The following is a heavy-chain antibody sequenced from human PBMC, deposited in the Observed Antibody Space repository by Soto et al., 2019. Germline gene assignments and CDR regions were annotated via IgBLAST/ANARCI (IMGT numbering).Heavy chain of an antibody. D-gene: IGHD6-19*01. Sequence: QVQLQESGPGVAEPSQTLSLICAVTGASIISDGYCWAWIRQHTEKVLAWIGHIQYTGGATYSPSCNPSLKCGVTISVDNSKSRFSLTLASVRAADTAVYYCARAPTYYRESIGYQPFHPWGQGTLVTVSS. CDR3: ARAPTYYRESIGYQPFHP. CDR2: IQYTGGATYSP. V-gene: IGHV4-31*11. J-gene: IGHJ5*02. CDR1: GASIISDGYC.